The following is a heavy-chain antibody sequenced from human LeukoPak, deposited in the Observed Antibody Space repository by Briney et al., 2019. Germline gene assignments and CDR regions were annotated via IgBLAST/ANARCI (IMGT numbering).Heavy chain of an antibody. Sequence: GGSLRLSCAASGFTFSNYDMHWVRHATGKGLEWVSGIGTAGDIYYPGSVKGRFTISRENAKNSLYLQMNSLRAGDTALYYCARDKIEGPTFLDYWGQGALVTVSS. CDR2: IGTAGDI. D-gene: IGHD1-26*01. J-gene: IGHJ4*02. CDR1: GFTFSNYD. V-gene: IGHV3-13*01. CDR3: ARDKIEGPTFLDY.